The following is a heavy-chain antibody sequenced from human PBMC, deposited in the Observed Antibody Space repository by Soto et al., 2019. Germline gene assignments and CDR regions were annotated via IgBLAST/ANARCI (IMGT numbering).Heavy chain of an antibody. Sequence: PGESLKISCKGSGYSFTSYWIGWVRQMPGKGLEWMGIIYPGDSDTRYSPSFQGQVTISADKSISTAYLQWSSLKASDTAMYYCARLSSPKVYYYYGMDVWGQGTTVTVSS. CDR1: GYSFTSYW. J-gene: IGHJ6*02. CDR3: ARLSSPKVYYYYGMDV. V-gene: IGHV5-51*01. CDR2: IYPGDSDT.